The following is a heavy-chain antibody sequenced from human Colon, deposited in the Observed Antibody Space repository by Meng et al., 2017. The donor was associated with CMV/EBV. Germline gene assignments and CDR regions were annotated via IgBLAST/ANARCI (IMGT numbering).Heavy chain of an antibody. Sequence: GESLKISCAASGFTFSSYAMHWVRQAPGKGLEWVAVISYDGSNKYYADSVKGRFTISRDNSKNTLYLQVDSLRTDDTALYYCAKGGNWFRDWFDPWGQGTLVTVSS. V-gene: IGHV3-30-3*01. CDR1: GFTFSSYA. D-gene: IGHD3-10*01. CDR2: ISYDGSNK. J-gene: IGHJ5*02. CDR3: AKGGNWFRDWFDP.